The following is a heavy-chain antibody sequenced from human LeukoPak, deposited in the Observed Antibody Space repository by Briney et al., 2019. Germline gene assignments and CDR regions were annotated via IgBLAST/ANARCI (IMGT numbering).Heavy chain of an antibody. D-gene: IGHD1-26*01. J-gene: IGHJ4*02. CDR2: ISAYNGNT. CDR1: GYTFTSYG. CDR3: ARLRIDLGATSGDY. V-gene: IGHV1-18*01. Sequence: PRASVKVSCKASGYTFTSYGISWVRQAPGQGLEWMGWISAYNGNTNYAQKLQGRVTMTTDTSTSTAYMELRSLRSDDTAVYYCARLRIDLGATSGDYWGQGTLVTVPS.